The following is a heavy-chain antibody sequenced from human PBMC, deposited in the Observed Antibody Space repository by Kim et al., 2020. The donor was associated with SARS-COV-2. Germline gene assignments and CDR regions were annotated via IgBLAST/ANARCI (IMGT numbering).Heavy chain of an antibody. CDR1: GFTVSSNY. Sequence: GGSLRLSCAASGFTVSSNYMSWVRQAPGKGLEWVSVIYSGGSTYYADSVKGRFTISRDNSKNTLYLQMNSLRAEDTAVYYRARDPNYGGPAGYFDLWGRGTLVTVSS. CDR3: ARDPNYGGPAGYFDL. D-gene: IGHD4-17*01. J-gene: IGHJ2*01. V-gene: IGHV3-53*01. CDR2: IYSGGST.